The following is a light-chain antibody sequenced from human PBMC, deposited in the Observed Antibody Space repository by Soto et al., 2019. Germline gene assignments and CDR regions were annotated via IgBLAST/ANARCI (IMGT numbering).Light chain of an antibody. CDR1: SSNIGDNY. CDR3: GTWDNSLSVV. V-gene: IGLV1-51*01. Sequence: QSVLTQPPSVSAAPGQKVPISCSGGSSNIGDNYVSWYQQFPGTAPKLLIYDNDKRPSGIPDRFSGSKSGTSATLGITGLQTGDEADYYCGTWDNSLSVVFGGGTQLTVL. CDR2: DND. J-gene: IGLJ2*01.